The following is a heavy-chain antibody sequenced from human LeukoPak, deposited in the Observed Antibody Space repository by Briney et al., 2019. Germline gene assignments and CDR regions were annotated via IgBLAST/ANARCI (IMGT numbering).Heavy chain of an antibody. V-gene: IGHV4-39*07. CDR1: GGSISSSSYY. CDR3: ARGVYRQFTGGGYYYYMDV. D-gene: IGHD6-6*01. CDR2: IYYSGST. J-gene: IGHJ6*03. Sequence: PSETLSLTCTVSGGSISSSSYYWGWIRQPPGKGLEWIGSIYYSGSTYYNPSLKSRVTISVDTSKNQFSLKLSSVTAADTAVYYCARGVYRQFTGGGYYYYMDVWGKGTTVTVSS.